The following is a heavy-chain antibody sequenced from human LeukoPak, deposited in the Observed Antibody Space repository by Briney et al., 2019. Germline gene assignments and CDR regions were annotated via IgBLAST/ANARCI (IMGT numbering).Heavy chain of an antibody. V-gene: IGHV4-59*11. CDR3: ARGPYYDFWTAYYPAYNWFDP. CDR2: IYYSGST. Sequence: SETLSLTCTVSGGSISSHYWSWIRQPPGKGLQWNGNIYYSGSTNYNPSLKSRVTISVDTSKNQFSLKLSSVTAAGTAVYYCARGPYYDFWTAYYPAYNWFDPWGQGTLVTVSS. D-gene: IGHD3-3*01. CDR1: GGSISSHY. J-gene: IGHJ5*02.